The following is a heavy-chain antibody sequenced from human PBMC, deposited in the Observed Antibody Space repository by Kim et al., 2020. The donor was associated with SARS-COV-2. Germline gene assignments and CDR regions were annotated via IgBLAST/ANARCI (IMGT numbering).Heavy chain of an antibody. V-gene: IGHV3-33*01. CDR2: IWYDGSNK. Sequence: GGSLRLSCAASGFTFSSYGMHWVRQAPGKGLEWVAVIWYDGSNKYYADSVKGRFTISRDNSKNTLYLQMNSLRAEDTAVYYCASLSEWLSTGAFDIWGQGTMVTVSS. D-gene: IGHD3-3*01. J-gene: IGHJ3*02. CDR3: ASLSEWLSTGAFDI. CDR1: GFTFSSYG.